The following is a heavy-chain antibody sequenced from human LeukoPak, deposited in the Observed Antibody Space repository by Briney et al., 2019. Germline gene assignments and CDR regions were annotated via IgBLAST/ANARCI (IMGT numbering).Heavy chain of an antibody. V-gene: IGHV3-48*01. D-gene: IGHD3-22*01. CDR1: GFTFSSYA. J-gene: IGHJ4*02. CDR3: ARGPDRGYGM. Sequence: GGSLRLSCAASGFTFSSYAMSWVRQAPGKGLEWVSYISSGGSTKYYADSVKGRFTISRGTAKNSLYLLMNSLRAENTAVYYCARGPDRGYGMWGQGTLVTVSS. CDR2: ISSGGSTK.